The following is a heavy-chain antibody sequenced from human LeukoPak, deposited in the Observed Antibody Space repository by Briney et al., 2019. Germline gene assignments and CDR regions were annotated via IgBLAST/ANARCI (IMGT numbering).Heavy chain of an antibody. J-gene: IGHJ5*02. CDR1: GGSISSSSYY. CDR3: ARIVFDYGGNSRWIYWFDP. D-gene: IGHD4-23*01. CDR2: IYYSGST. Sequence: SETLSLTCTVSGGSISSSSYYWGWIRQPPGKGLEWIGSIYYSGSTYYNPSLKSRVTISVDTSKNQFSLKLSSVTAADTALYYCARIVFDYGGNSRWIYWFDPWGQGTLVTVSS. V-gene: IGHV4-39*07.